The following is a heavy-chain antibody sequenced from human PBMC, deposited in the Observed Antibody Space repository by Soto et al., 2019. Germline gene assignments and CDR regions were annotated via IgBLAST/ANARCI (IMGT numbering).Heavy chain of an antibody. CDR3: ARDAGGLYDSSGYSNWFDP. CDR2: IYYSWST. CDR1: GCSISSYY. Sequence: SETLSLTCTVSGCSISSYYWSWIRQPPGKGLEWIGYIYYSWSTDYNPALRTRVAISVDTSKNQFSLKLSSVTAEDTAVYSCARDAGGLYDSSGYSNWFDPWGQGTLVTVSS. D-gene: IGHD3-22*01. J-gene: IGHJ5*02. V-gene: IGHV4-59*01.